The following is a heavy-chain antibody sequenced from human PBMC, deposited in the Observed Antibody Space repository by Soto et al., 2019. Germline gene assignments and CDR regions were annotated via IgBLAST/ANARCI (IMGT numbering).Heavy chain of an antibody. V-gene: IGHV1-2*02. CDR2: INPNSGGT. CDR3: ARGITIFGVVKAYYYGMDA. D-gene: IGHD3-3*01. CDR1: GYTFTGYY. J-gene: IGHJ6*02. Sequence: GASVKVSCKASGYTFTGYYMHWVRQAPGQGLEWMGWINPNSGGTNYAQKFQGRVTMPRDTSISTAYMELSRLRSDDTAVYYCARGITIFGVVKAYYYGMDAWGQGTTVTVSS.